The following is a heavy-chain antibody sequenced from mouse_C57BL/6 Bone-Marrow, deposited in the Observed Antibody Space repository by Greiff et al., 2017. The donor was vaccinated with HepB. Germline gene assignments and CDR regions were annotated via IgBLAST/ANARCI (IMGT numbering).Heavy chain of an antibody. CDR3: AVYGNYDY. CDR2: IYPGDGDT. D-gene: IGHD2-1*01. V-gene: IGHV1-82*01. Sequence: VQRVESGPELVKPGASVKISCKASGYAFSSSWMNWVKQRPGKGLEWIGRIYPGDGDTNYNGKFKGKATLTADKSSSTAYMQLSSLTSEDSAVYLCAVYGNYDYWGQGTTLTVSS. CDR1: GYAFSSSW. J-gene: IGHJ2*01.